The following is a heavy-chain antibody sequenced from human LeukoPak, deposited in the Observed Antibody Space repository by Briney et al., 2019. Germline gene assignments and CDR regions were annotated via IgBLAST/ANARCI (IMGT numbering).Heavy chain of an antibody. CDR3: ARDENGYVWGSFRA. Sequence: PSETLSLTCTVSGSSISSSNYYWGWIRQPPGKGLEWIGNIYYSGSTYYNPSLESRVTMSLDTSKNQFSLKLSSVTAADTAVYYCARDENGYVWGSFRAWGQGTLVTVSS. J-gene: IGHJ5*02. D-gene: IGHD3-16*02. CDR2: IYYSGST. V-gene: IGHV4-39*07. CDR1: GSSISSSNYY.